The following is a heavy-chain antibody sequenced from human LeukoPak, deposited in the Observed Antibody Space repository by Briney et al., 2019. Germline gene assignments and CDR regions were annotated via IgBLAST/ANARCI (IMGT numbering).Heavy chain of an antibody. CDR1: GVSISSYY. D-gene: IGHD1-26*01. Sequence: SSETLSLTCTASGVSISSYYWSWLRQPPGKGLEWLGYIYYSGSTNYNPSLKSRVTISVDTSKNQFSLKLSSVTAADTAVYYCAREVVGATDDAFDIWGQGTMVTVSS. CDR2: IYYSGST. V-gene: IGHV4-59*01. CDR3: AREVVGATDDAFDI. J-gene: IGHJ3*02.